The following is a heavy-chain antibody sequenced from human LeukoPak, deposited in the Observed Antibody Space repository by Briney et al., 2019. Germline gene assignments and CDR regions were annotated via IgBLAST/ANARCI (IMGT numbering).Heavy chain of an antibody. CDR3: AKDWGVGGGYRLWGPYYYYYGMDV. D-gene: IGHD5-18*01. CDR1: GFTFSSYA. CDR2: ISGSGGGT. Sequence: PGGSLRLSCAASGFTFSSYALSWVRQAPGKGLEWVSAISGSGGGTYYADSVKGRFTISRDNSKNTLYLQMNSLRAEDTAVYYCAKDWGVGGGYRLWGPYYYYYGMDVWGQGTTVTVSS. V-gene: IGHV3-23*01. J-gene: IGHJ6*02.